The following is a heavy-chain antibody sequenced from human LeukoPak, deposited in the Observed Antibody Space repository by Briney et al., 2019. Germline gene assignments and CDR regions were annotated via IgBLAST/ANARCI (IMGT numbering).Heavy chain of an antibody. V-gene: IGHV4-34*01. D-gene: IGHD3-10*01. J-gene: IGHJ6*03. Sequence: SETLSLTCAVYGGSFSGYYWSWIRQPPGKGLEWIGEINHSGSTNYNPSLKSRVTISVDTSKNQFSLNLSTVAAADTAVYYCARDRRVTMVRGVIITSDYYYYMDVWGKGTTVTISS. CDR2: INHSGST. CDR1: GGSFSGYY. CDR3: ARDRRVTMVRGVIITSDYYYYMDV.